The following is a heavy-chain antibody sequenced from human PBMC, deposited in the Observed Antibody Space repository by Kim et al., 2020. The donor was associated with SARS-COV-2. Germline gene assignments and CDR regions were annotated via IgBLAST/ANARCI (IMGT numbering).Heavy chain of an antibody. Sequence: GGSLRLSCAASGFNFYHYFIYWVRQAPGKGLEWVAVISNDGSTKSYADSVKGRFTISRDNSRNTLFLQMDSLRAEDTAIYYCTSGVGVDIPMATTRGPRDYWGQGTVVTVSS. CDR3: TSGVGVDIPMATTRGPRDY. V-gene: IGHV3-30*04. CDR2: ISNDGSTK. J-gene: IGHJ4*02. CDR1: GFNFYHYF. D-gene: IGHD1-26*01.